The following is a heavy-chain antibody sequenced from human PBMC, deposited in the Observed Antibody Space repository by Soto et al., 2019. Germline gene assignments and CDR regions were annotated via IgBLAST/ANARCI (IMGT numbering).Heavy chain of an antibody. Sequence: GESLKISCKGSGYSFTSYWISWVRQMPGKGLEWMGRIDPSDSYTNYSPSFQGHVTISADKSISTAYLQWSSLKASDTAMYYCARLWGAGCSGGSCYSTWFDPWGQGTLVTVSS. CDR1: GYSFTSYW. CDR3: ARLWGAGCSGGSCYSTWFDP. J-gene: IGHJ5*02. V-gene: IGHV5-10-1*01. CDR2: IDPSDSYT. D-gene: IGHD2-15*01.